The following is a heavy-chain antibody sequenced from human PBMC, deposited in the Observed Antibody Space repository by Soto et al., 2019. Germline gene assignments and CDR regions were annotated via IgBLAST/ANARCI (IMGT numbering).Heavy chain of an antibody. CDR1: GFTFSDYY. J-gene: IGHJ4*02. CDR2: ISRSGSTI. CDR3: AADVGGYIYGLARH. V-gene: IGHV3-11*01. D-gene: IGHD4-17*01. Sequence: GGSLRLSCAASGFTFSDYYMSWIRQAPGKGLEWVSYISRSGSTIYYADSVKGRFTISRDMSTSTAYMELTSLRPEDTAVYYCAADVGGYIYGLARHWGPGTLVTVSS.